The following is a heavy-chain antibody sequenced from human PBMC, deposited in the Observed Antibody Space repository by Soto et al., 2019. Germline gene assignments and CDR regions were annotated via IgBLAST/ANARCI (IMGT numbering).Heavy chain of an antibody. CDR3: AHVLVVVANYGMDV. J-gene: IGHJ6*02. D-gene: IGHD2-15*01. CDR2: IYWDDDK. Sequence: QITLKESGPTLVKPTQTLTLTCTFSGFSLSTSGVGVGWIRQPPGKALEWLALIYWDDDKRYSPSLTSRLTITKDTPKNQVVLTMNNMDPVDTATYYCAHVLVVVANYGMDVWGQGTTVTVSS. CDR1: GFSLSTSGVG. V-gene: IGHV2-5*02.